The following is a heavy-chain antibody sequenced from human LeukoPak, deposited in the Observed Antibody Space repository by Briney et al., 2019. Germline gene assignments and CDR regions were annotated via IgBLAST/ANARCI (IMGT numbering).Heavy chain of an antibody. D-gene: IGHD5-18*01. V-gene: IGHV3-30*02. Sequence: GESLKISCAASGFTFSSYGMHWVRQAPGKGLEWVAFIRYDGGNKYYADSVKGRFTTSRDNSKNTLYLQMNSLRTEDTAVYYCAKGGNGYSYGYFDYWGQGTLVTVSS. CDR1: GFTFSSYG. J-gene: IGHJ4*02. CDR3: AKGGNGYSYGYFDY. CDR2: IRYDGGNK.